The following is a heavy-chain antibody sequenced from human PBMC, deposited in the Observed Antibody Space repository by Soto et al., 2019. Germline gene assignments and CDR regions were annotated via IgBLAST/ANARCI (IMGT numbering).Heavy chain of an antibody. Sequence: QITLKESGPTLVKPTQTLTLTCTFSGFSLTTSGVGVGWIRQPPGKALEWVALIYGDGDKRYSPSLKSSLTIPKDTSKHQVVFTMPSMDPVDTATYYCAHNRFGCYVGAFDVWGQGTMVTVSS. V-gene: IGHV2-5*02. J-gene: IGHJ3*01. D-gene: IGHD2-15*01. CDR2: IYGDGDK. CDR1: GFSLTTSGVG. CDR3: AHNRFGCYVGAFDV.